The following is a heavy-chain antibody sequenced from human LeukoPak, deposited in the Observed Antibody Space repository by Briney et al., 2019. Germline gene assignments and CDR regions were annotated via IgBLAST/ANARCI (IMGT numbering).Heavy chain of an antibody. J-gene: IGHJ4*02. CDR3: ATSPLAGS. D-gene: IGHD3-10*01. CDR1: GFTVSSNY. CDR2: VHSVGST. Sequence: GGSLRLSCVASGFTVSSNYMTWVRQAPGKGLEWVSVVHSVGSTYYADSVRGRFTISRDNSKNTLYLQMNSLRAEDTAVYYCATSPLAGSWGQGTLVTVSS. V-gene: IGHV3-53*01.